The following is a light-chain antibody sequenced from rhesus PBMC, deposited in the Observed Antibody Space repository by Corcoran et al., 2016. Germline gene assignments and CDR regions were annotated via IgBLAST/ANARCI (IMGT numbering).Light chain of an antibody. V-gene: IGKV1-25*01. J-gene: IGKJ2*01. Sequence: DIQMTQSPSSLSASVGDTVTITCRASQDISSYLAWYQQKPGKAAELLIYKASPLQSGVPSRFSGSGSGTDFTITISSLQPEDFATYYCQQHKSCTYSFGQGTKVEIK. CDR1: QDISSY. CDR2: KAS. CDR3: QQHKSCTYS.